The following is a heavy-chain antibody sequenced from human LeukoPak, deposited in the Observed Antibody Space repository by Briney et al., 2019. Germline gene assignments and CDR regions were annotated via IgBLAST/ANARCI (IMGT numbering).Heavy chain of an antibody. CDR3: ARGYYYDSRAFDY. J-gene: IGHJ4*02. CDR2: INSDGSST. D-gene: IGHD3-22*01. Sequence: GGSLRLSCAASGFTFTNHWMHWVRQAPGKGLVWVSRINSDGSSTSFADSVKGRFTISRDNAKNSLYLQMNSLRAEDTAVYYCARGYYYDSRAFDYWGQGTLVTVSS. CDR1: GFTFTNHW. V-gene: IGHV3-74*01.